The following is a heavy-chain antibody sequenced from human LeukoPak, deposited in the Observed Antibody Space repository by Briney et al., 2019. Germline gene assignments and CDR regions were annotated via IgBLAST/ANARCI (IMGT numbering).Heavy chain of an antibody. CDR3: ARGTPYDYVWGSYRLGAFDI. D-gene: IGHD3-16*02. CDR2: IIPIFGTA. V-gene: IGHV1-69*13. CDR1: GGTFSSYA. Sequence: ASVKVSCKASGGTFSSYAISWVRQAPGQGLEWMGGIIPIFGTANYAQKFQGRVTITADESTSTAYMELSSLRSEDTAVYYCARGTPYDYVWGSYRLGAFDIWGQGTMVTVSS. J-gene: IGHJ3*02.